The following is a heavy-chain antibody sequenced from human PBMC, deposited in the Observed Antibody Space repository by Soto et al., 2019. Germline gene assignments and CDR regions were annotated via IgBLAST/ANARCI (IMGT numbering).Heavy chain of an antibody. CDR1: GGTFSSYA. CDR2: IIPIFGTA. CDR3: ARDPSPYSGSYYPYYFDY. D-gene: IGHD1-26*01. Sequence: QVQLVQSGAEVKKPGSSVKVSCKASGGTFSSYAISWVRQAPGQGLEWMGGIIPIFGTANYAQKFQGRVTITADESTSTAYMELSSLRSEDTAVYYCARDPSPYSGSYYPYYFDYWGQGPLVTVSS. V-gene: IGHV1-69*01. J-gene: IGHJ4*02.